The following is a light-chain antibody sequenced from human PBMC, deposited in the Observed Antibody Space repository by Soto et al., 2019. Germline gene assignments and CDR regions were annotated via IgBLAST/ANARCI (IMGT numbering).Light chain of an antibody. V-gene: IGKV3-20*01. CDR1: QTVSSY. CDR3: QQYGTSPIT. J-gene: IGKJ5*01. CDR2: GAS. Sequence: ENVLTQSPGTLSLSPGERATLSCRASQTVSSYLTWYQQSPGQAPRLLIYGASKRATGIPDRFSGSGSGTDFTRTISRLEPEDFALYYCQQYGTSPITFGQGTRLEIK.